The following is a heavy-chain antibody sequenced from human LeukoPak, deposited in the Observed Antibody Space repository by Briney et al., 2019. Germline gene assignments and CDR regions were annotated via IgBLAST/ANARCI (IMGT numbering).Heavy chain of an antibody. J-gene: IGHJ4*01. CDR3: ARGYCSGTSCYYFDY. Sequence: ASVKVSCKPSGYTFTGYYMHWVRQAPGQGIEWMGWINPNSGGSNYAQKFQGRVTMTRDTSISTVYMDLGRLRSDDSAVYYCARGYCSGTSCYYFDYWGQGTLVTVSS. CDR2: INPNSGGS. CDR1: GYTFTGYY. D-gene: IGHD2-2*01. V-gene: IGHV1-2*02.